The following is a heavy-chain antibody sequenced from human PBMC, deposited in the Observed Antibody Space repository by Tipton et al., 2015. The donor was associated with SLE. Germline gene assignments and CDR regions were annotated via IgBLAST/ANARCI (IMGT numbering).Heavy chain of an antibody. J-gene: IGHJ4*02. CDR3: ARHQGGFDY. Sequence: TLSLTCAVSGYSISSGYYWGWIRQPPGKGLEWIGSIYHSGSTYYNPSLKRRVTISVDTSKNQFSVKLSSGTAADTAVYYCARHQGGFDYWGQGTLVTVSS. CDR1: GYSISSGYY. V-gene: IGHV4-38-2*01. CDR2: IYHSGST.